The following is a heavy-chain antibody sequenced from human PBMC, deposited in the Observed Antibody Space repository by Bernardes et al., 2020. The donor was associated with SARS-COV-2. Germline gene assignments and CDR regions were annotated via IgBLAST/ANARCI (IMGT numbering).Heavy chain of an antibody. CDR3: TTDYRSAYLGY. CDR2: LKTKIDGGTT. CDR1: GFTFSNVW. J-gene: IGHJ4*02. D-gene: IGHD3-3*01. V-gene: IGHV3-15*01. Sequence: GGSLRLSCAASGFTFSNVWMSWARHAPGKGLEWVGHLKTKIDGGTTDYAAPVKGRSTISRDDSKNTVYLQMNSLKTEDTAVYYCTTDYRSAYLGYWGQGTLVTVS.